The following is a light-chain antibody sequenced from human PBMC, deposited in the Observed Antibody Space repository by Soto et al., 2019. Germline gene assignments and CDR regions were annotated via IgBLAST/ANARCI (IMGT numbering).Light chain of an antibody. J-gene: IGLJ1*01. CDR1: SNHIGSYDY. V-gene: IGLV2-14*03. Sequence: LAQAILLSGSRGQSINMACTGNSNHIGSYDYVCWYQQHPGKAPRLLIHGVHNRSPGISGRFSASKSGLTASLTISGLQAEDEADYYCNAFSANRVYIFGPGTKVTVL. CDR2: GVH. CDR3: NAFSANRVYI.